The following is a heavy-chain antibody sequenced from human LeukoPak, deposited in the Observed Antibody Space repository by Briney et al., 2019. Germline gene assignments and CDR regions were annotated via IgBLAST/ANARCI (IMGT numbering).Heavy chain of an antibody. CDR2: IYSVGST. D-gene: IGHD6-13*01. V-gene: IGHV3-53*01. CDR3: ARDIDSSSWYYYYGMDV. Sequence: GGSLRLSCAASGFTVSSHYMSWVRQAPGKGLGWVSVIYSVGSTYYADSVKGRFTISRDNSKNTLYLQMNSLRAEDTAVYYCARDIDSSSWYYYYGMDVWGQGTTVTVSS. CDR1: GFTVSSHY. J-gene: IGHJ6*02.